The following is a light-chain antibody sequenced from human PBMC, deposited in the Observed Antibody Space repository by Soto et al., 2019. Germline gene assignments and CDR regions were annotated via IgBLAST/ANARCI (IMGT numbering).Light chain of an antibody. CDR1: QSVSSD. CDR2: GAS. V-gene: IGKV3-15*01. J-gene: IGKJ1*01. CDR3: QQFNSWPPWA. Sequence: EIVMTQSPATLSVSPGERATLFCRASQSVSSDLAWYQQKPGQPPRLLIYGASTRATGVPARFIGSGSGTDFTLTSNSLQSEDFAVYYCQQFNSWPPWAFGQGTKVEI.